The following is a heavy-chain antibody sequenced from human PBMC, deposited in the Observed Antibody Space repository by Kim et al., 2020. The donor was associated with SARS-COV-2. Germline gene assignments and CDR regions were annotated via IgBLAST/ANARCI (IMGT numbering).Heavy chain of an antibody. CDR3: ARLDSSSLYYYYYGMDV. D-gene: IGHD6-13*01. CDR2: IDPSDSYT. Sequence: GESLKISCKGSGYSFTSYWISWVRQMPGKGLEWMGRIDPSDSYTNYSPSFQGHVTISADKSISTAYLQWSSLKASDTAMYYCARLDSSSLYYYYYGMDVWGQGTTVTVSS. CDR1: GYSFTSYW. J-gene: IGHJ6*02. V-gene: IGHV5-10-1*01.